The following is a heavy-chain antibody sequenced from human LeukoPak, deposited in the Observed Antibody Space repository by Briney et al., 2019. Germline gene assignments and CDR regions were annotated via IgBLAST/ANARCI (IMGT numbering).Heavy chain of an antibody. CDR3: ARLSITTSLRLYYFDY. Sequence: GESLKISCKGSGYSFTRYWIGWVRQMPGKGLEWMGIIYPDDSDTRYNPSFQGQVTFSADKSVNTAYLQWSSLRASDTAIYYCARLSITTSLRLYYFDYWGQGTLVTVPS. CDR1: GYSFTRYW. J-gene: IGHJ4*02. V-gene: IGHV5-51*01. D-gene: IGHD1-14*01. CDR2: IYPDDSDT.